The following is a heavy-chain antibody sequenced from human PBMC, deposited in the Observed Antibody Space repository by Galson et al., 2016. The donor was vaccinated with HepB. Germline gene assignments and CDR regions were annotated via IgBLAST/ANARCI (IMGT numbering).Heavy chain of an antibody. CDR1: GVIFSKYA. V-gene: IGHV3-30*03. CDR3: ARGEIGTTLD. J-gene: IGHJ4*02. CDR2: IGYDGSHK. Sequence: SLRLSCAASGVIFSKYAMHWVRQAPGQGLEWVAVIGYDGSHKYYAESVKGRFIISRDNSRNTLYLQMDSLTTEDTAVYYCARGEIGTTLDWGQGALVTVSS. D-gene: IGHD4-23*01.